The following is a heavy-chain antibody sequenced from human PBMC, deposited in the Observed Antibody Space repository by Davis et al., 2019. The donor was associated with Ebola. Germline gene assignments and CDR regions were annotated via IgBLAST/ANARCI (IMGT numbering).Heavy chain of an antibody. CDR2: ISHDGSNR. D-gene: IGHD4-17*01. Sequence: PGGSLRLSCVASEFTFRAYSINWIRQAPGKGLEWMSIISHDGSNRFYADSVKGRFTISRDNSKNTAYLQMNSLGPDDTATYYCAIDADFGEYGWFDPWGQGTLVIVSS. V-gene: IGHV3-30*01. CDR1: EFTFRAYS. CDR3: AIDADFGEYGWFDP. J-gene: IGHJ5*02.